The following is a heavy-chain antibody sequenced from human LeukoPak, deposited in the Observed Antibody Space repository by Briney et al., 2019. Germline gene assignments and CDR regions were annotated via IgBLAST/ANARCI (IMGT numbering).Heavy chain of an antibody. Sequence: PGGSLRLSCAASGFTFSSYGMHWVRQAPGKGLEWVAVISYDGSNKYYADSVKGQFTISRDNSKNTLYLQMNSLRAEDTAVYYCAKGPRYDSSGYDDYYFDYWGQGTLVTVSS. CDR2: ISYDGSNK. V-gene: IGHV3-30*18. CDR1: GFTFSSYG. J-gene: IGHJ4*02. CDR3: AKGPRYDSSGYDDYYFDY. D-gene: IGHD3-22*01.